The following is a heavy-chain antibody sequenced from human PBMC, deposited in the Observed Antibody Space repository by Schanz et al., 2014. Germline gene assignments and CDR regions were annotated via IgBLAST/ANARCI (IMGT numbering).Heavy chain of an antibody. J-gene: IGHJ4*02. CDR3: TTDRGITVRPLFDY. V-gene: IGHV3-15*01. Sequence: EVQLEESGGGLVKPGGSLKLSCAASRLNFNNAWMHWVRQAPGKGLEWVGRLKSKTDGGTTDYAAPVKGRFTISRDDSXXXLYLQMNFLKTXXXXXXFCTTDRGITVRPLFDYWGQGTLVTVSS. CDR1: RLNFNNAW. CDR2: LKSKTDGGTT. D-gene: IGHD6-6*01.